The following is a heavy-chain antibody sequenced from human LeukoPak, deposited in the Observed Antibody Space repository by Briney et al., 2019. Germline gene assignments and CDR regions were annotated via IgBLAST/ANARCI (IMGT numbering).Heavy chain of an antibody. V-gene: IGHV4-30-2*01. CDR3: ARGPPITIFGVVIPHYFDY. D-gene: IGHD3-3*01. J-gene: IGHJ4*02. CDR2: IYHSGST. Sequence: SETLSLTCAVSGGSISSGGYSWSWIRQPPGKGLEWIGYIYHSGSTYYNPSLKSRVTISVDRSKNQFSLKLSSVTAADTAVYYCARGPPITIFGVVIPHYFDYWGQGTLVTVSS. CDR1: GGSISSGGYS.